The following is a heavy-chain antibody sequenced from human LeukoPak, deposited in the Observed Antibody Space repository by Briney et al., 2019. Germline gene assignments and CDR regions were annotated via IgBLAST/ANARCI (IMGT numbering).Heavy chain of an antibody. V-gene: IGHV3-48*04. D-gene: IGHD2-8*02. CDR3: ARAVGYRHSADYYYYGMDV. Sequence: GGSLRLSCAASGFTFSSYSMNWVRQAPGKGREWLYNISSSGDTMYYADSVKGRFTISRDNAKNSLYLQMNSLRAEDTAVYYCARAVGYRHSADYYYYGMDVWGQGTTVTVSS. J-gene: IGHJ6*02. CDR1: GFTFSSYS. CDR2: ISSSGDTM.